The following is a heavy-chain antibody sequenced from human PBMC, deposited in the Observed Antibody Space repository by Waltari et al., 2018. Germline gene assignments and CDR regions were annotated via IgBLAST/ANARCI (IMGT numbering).Heavy chain of an antibody. J-gene: IGHJ6*02. CDR2: ISWDSRAI. V-gene: IGHV3-9*03. CDR1: GFSFDNLA. D-gene: IGHD6-13*01. Sequence: EVKVVESGGGLVEPGRSLSCSGTGSGFSFDNLALHWVRQAPGKGLEWVSGISWDSRAIGYADSVKGRFTISRDNARNSVYLQMNSLRSEDMALYYCAKGVSSWYSFGMDVWGQGTTVTVSS. CDR3: AKGVSSWYSFGMDV.